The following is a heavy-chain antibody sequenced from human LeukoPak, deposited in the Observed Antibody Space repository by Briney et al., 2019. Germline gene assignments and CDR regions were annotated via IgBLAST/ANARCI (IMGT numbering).Heavy chain of an antibody. CDR3: ARASRDGYNQNFDH. Sequence: GESLKISCKGLGYDFSTYWNAWVRQRPGKGLEWMGIIYPGGFETRYDPSFQGQVTISADRSTSTAYLQWSSLRASDTAMYYCARASRDGYNQNFDHWGQGTLVTVSS. V-gene: IGHV5-51*01. CDR1: GYDFSTYW. D-gene: IGHD5-24*01. CDR2: IYPGGFET. J-gene: IGHJ4*02.